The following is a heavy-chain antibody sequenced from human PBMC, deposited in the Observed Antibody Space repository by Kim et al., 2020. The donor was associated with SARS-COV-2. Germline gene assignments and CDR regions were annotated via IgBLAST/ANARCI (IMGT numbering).Heavy chain of an antibody. CDR2: IYYSGST. D-gene: IGHD3-10*01. J-gene: IGHJ6*02. Sequence: SETLSLTCAVSGGSISSGGYSWSWIRQPPGKGLEWIGYIYYSGSTYYNPSLKSRVTISVDRSKNQFSLKLSSVTAADTAVYYCAGQTGGSGGYYKDYYYGMDVWGQGTTVTVSS. CDR1: GGSISSGGYS. V-gene: IGHV4-30-2*01. CDR3: AGQTGGSGGYYKDYYYGMDV.